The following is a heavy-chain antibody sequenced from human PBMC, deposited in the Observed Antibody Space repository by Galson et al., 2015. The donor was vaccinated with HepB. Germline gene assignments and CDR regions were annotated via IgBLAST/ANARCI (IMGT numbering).Heavy chain of an antibody. D-gene: IGHD1-14*01. CDR1: GDSVSSHSAA. Sequence: CAISGDSVSSHSAAWNWIRQSPSRGLEWLGRTYYRSKWYNDYAVSVKSRITTNPDTSKNQFSLQLNSVTPEDTAVYYCASTTDEGMDVWGQGTTVTVSS. V-gene: IGHV6-1*01. CDR3: ASTTDEGMDV. J-gene: IGHJ6*02. CDR2: TYYRSKWYN.